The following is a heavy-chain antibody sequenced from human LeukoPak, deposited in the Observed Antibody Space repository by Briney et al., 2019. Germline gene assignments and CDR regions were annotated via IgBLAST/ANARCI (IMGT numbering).Heavy chain of an antibody. CDR1: GGSISSSSHH. CDR2: IYYSGNT. J-gene: IGHJ4*02. V-gene: IGHV4-39*01. D-gene: IGHD1-26*01. Sequence: PSETLSLTCTVSGGSISSSSHHWGWIRQPPGKGLEWIGSIYYSGNTYYNPSPKSRITISVDTSKNQFSLKVNSVTAADTAVYFCARLIEGAPADHWGQGTLVTVSS. CDR3: ARLIEGAPADH.